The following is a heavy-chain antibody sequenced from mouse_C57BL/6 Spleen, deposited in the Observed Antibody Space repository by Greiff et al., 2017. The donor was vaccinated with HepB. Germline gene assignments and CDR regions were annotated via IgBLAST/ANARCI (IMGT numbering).Heavy chain of an antibody. CDR2: IYPGSGST. D-gene: IGHD1-1*01. CDR3: ARACVIYGGYYAMDY. CDR1: GYTFTSYW. Sequence: QVQLQQPGAELVKPGASVKMSCKASGYTFTSYWIAWVKQRPGQGLEWIGDIYPGSGSTNYNEKFKGKATLTVDTSSSTAYMQLSSLTSEDSAVSFCARACVIYGGYYAMDYWGKGTSAPVPS. V-gene: IGHV1-55*01. J-gene: IGHJ4*01.